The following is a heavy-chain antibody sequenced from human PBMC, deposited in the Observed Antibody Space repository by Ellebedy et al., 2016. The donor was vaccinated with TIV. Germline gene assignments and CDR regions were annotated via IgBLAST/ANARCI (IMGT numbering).Heavy chain of an antibody. CDR3: ARYYGDYYYYYGMDV. CDR1: GFTFDDYG. D-gene: IGHD4-17*01. Sequence: PGGSLRLSCAASGFTFDDYGMSWVRQAPGKGLEWVSGINWNGGSTGYADSVKGRFTISRDNAKNSLYLQMNSLRAEDTALYYCARYYGDYYYYYGMDVWGQGTTVTVSS. J-gene: IGHJ6*02. V-gene: IGHV3-20*04. CDR2: INWNGGST.